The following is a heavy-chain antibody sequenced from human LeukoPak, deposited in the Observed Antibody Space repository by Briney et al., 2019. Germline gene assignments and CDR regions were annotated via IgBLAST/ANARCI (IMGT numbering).Heavy chain of an antibody. CDR2: MNPNSGNT. CDR1: GYTFTSYD. Sequence: GASVKVSCKASGYTFTSYDIHWVRQATGQGLEWMGWMNPNSGNTGYAQKFQGRVTMTRNTSISTAYMELSSLRSEDTDVYYCAGGITIFGVVTKGWFDPWGQGTLVTVSS. D-gene: IGHD3-3*01. V-gene: IGHV1-8*01. CDR3: AGGITIFGVVTKGWFDP. J-gene: IGHJ5*02.